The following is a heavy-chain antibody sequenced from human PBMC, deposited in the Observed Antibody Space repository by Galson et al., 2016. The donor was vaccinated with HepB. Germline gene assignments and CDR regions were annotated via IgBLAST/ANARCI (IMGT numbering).Heavy chain of an antibody. CDR1: GYTFTSFG. D-gene: IGHD6-25*01. J-gene: IGHJ6*02. Sequence: SVKVSCKASGYTFTSFGINWVRQAPGQGLEWMGWTSDYTGNTNYAENLQGRVTMTTDTSTTTVYMELRSLRSDDTAVYYCASQREIGHLYGMDVWGQGTTVTVSS. CDR3: ASQREIGHLYGMDV. CDR2: TSDYTGNT. V-gene: IGHV1-18*01.